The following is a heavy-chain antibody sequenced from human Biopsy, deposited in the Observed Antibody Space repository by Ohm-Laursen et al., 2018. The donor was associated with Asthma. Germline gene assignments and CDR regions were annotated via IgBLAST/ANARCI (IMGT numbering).Heavy chain of an antibody. J-gene: IGHJ4*02. CDR1: GYTFINYA. Sequence: SSVKVSCKASGYTFINYAIHWVRQAPGQRLEWMGWINAGNGNTKYSQKFQGRVTMTRDTSTSTVYMELSSLRSEDTAVYYCARPSGTNPHYFDYWGQGTLVTVSS. CDR2: INAGNGNT. D-gene: IGHD1/OR15-1a*01. V-gene: IGHV1-3*01. CDR3: ARPSGTNPHYFDY.